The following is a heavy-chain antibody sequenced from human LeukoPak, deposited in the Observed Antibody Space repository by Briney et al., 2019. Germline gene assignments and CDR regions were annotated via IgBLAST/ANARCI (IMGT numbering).Heavy chain of an antibody. Sequence: SETLSLTCAVYGGSFSGYYWSWLRQPPGKGLEWIGEINHSGSTNYNPFLKSRVTISVDTSKNQFSLKLSSVTAADTAVYYCARGQIVVVPAGSGYYGMDVWGKGTTVTVSS. V-gene: IGHV4-34*01. CDR1: GGSFSGYY. CDR2: INHSGST. CDR3: ARGQIVVVPAGSGYYGMDV. J-gene: IGHJ6*04. D-gene: IGHD2-2*01.